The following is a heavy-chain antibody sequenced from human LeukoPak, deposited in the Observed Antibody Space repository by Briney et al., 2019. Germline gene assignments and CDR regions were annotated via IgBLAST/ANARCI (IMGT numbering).Heavy chain of an antibody. CDR1: GFTSDDYA. CDR3: AKDRIAAAGPEGGYFDY. J-gene: IGHJ4*02. V-gene: IGHV3-43D*03. Sequence: GGSLRLSCAASGFTSDDYAMHWVRQAPGKGLEWVSLISWDVGSTYYADSLKGRFTISRDNSKNSLYLQMNSLRAEDTALYYCAKDRIAAAGPEGGYFDYWGQGTLVTVSS. CDR2: ISWDVGST. D-gene: IGHD6-13*01.